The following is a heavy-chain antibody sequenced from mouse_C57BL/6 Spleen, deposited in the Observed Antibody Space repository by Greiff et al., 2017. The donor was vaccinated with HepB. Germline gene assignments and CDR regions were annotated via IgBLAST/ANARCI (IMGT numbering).Heavy chain of an antibody. CDR2: INPGSGGT. J-gene: IGHJ2*01. CDR1: GYAFTNYL. CDR3: ARDTTGDYFDY. V-gene: IGHV1-54*01. Sequence: QVQLQQSGAELVRPGTSVKVSCKASGYAFTNYLIEWVKQRPGQGLEWIGVINPGSGGTNYNEKFKGKATLTADKSSSTAYMQLSSLTSEDSAVYFCARDTTGDYFDYWGQGTTLTVSS. D-gene: IGHD1-1*01.